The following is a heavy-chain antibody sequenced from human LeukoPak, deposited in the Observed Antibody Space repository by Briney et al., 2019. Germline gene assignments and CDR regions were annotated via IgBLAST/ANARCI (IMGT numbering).Heavy chain of an antibody. CDR2: INHSEST. Sequence: SETLSLTCAVYGGSFSGYYWSWIRQPPGKGLEWIGEINHSESTNYNPSLKSRVTISVDTSKNQFSLKLSSVTAADTAVYYCARAESGEGRVGYWGQGTLVTVSS. CDR1: GGSFSGYY. V-gene: IGHV4-34*01. J-gene: IGHJ4*02. CDR3: ARAESGEGRVGY. D-gene: IGHD2-21*01.